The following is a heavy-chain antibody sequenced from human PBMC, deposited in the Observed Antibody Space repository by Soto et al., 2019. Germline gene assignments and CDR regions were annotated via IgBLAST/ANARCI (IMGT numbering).Heavy chain of an antibody. D-gene: IGHD2-15*01. CDR1: GGSFSGYY. J-gene: IGHJ5*02. CDR2: INHSGST. CDR3: AMYCSGGSCFNNNWFDP. V-gene: IGHV4-34*01. Sequence: SETLSLTCAVYGGSFSGYYWSWIRQPPWKGLEWIGEINHSGSTNYNPSLKSRVTISVDTSKNQFSLKLSSVTAADTAVYYCAMYCSGGSCFNNNWFDPWGQGTLVTVSS.